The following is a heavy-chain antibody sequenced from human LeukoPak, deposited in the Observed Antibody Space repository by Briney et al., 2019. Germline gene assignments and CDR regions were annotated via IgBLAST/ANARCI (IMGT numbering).Heavy chain of an antibody. CDR3: ARLGIVVVPADICAGQDYYDYYDMDV. D-gene: IGHD2-2*03. CDR1: GGSCSSYY. CDR2: SYTSGST. J-gene: IGHJ6*03. V-gene: IGHV4-4*07. Sequence: SETLALTCTVSGGSCSSYYCSWIRQPAGKGLEWIGLSYTSGSTNYNPSVNSRVTMSVDTCKNQSALKLSSVTAADMAVYYCARLGIVVVPADICAGQDYYDYYDMDVWGKGTTVTVAS.